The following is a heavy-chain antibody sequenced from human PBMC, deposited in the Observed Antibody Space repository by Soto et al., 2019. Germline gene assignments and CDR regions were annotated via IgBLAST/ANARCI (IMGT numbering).Heavy chain of an antibody. CDR2: IWYDGSNK. Sequence: QVQLVESGGGVVQPGRSLRLSCAASGFTFSSYGMHWVRQAPGKGLEWVAVIWYDGSNKYYADSVKGRFTISRDNSKNTQYLQMNSLRAEDTAVYYCARDGGIAVQHFDYWGQGTLVTVSS. J-gene: IGHJ4*02. CDR1: GFTFSSYG. V-gene: IGHV3-33*01. CDR3: ARDGGIAVQHFDY. D-gene: IGHD6-19*01.